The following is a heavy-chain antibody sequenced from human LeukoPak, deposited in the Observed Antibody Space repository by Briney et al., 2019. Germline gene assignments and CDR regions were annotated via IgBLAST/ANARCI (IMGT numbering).Heavy chain of an antibody. J-gene: IGHJ4*02. CDR2: IYYSGST. V-gene: IGHV4-30-4*01. CDR1: GGSISSGDYY. Sequence: SETLSLTCTVSGGSISSGDYYWSWIRQPPGEGLEWIGYIYYSGSTYYNPSLKSRVTISVDTSKNQFSLKLSSVTAADTAVYYCAREAKALPYYFDYWGQGTLVTVSS. CDR3: AREAKALPYYFDY.